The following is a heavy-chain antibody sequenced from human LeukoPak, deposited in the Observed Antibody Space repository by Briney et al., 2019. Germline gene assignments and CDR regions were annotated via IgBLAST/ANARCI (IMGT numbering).Heavy chain of an antibody. CDR2: VGNSGNT. J-gene: IGHJ4*02. CDR3: ARHGERGYSYGHDY. CDR1: GDSISGYY. Sequence: SETLSLTCTISGDSISGYYWSWIRQPPGKGLEWIGYVGNSGNTNYNPSLKSRVTISVDTSKNQLSLKLSSVTAADTAVYYCARHGERGYSYGHDYWGQGTLVTVSS. V-gene: IGHV4-59*08. D-gene: IGHD5-18*01.